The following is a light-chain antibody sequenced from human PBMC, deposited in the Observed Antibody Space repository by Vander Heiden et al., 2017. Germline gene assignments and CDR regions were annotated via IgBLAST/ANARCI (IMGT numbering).Light chain of an antibody. J-gene: IGKJ1*01. CDR2: NAS. CDR3: HQHNSYSPST. CDR1: QDISNR. Sequence: DIQMTQSPSTLAASVGDRVTITCRASQDISNRLAWYQQKPGKAPKLLIYNASTLESGGVSRFSGSGSGTAFTPIISSLQPDDVVTYYCHQHNSYSPSTFGQGTQVEIK. V-gene: IGKV1-5*03.